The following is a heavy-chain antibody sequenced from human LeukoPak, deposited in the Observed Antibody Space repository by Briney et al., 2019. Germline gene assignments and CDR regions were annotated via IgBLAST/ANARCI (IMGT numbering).Heavy chain of an antibody. Sequence: GGSLRLSCAASGFTSSSYSLNWVRQAPGKGLEWVSFISSSSITIYYADSVKGRFTISRDNAEKSLYLQMNSLRAEDTAVYYCASDRGGSYSAIDYWGQGTLVTVSS. CDR1: GFTSSSYS. CDR3: ASDRGGSYSAIDY. D-gene: IGHD2-15*01. CDR2: ISSSSITI. J-gene: IGHJ4*02. V-gene: IGHV3-48*04.